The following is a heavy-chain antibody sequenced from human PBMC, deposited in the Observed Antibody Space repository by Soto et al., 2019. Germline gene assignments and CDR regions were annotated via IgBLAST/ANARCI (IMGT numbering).Heavy chain of an antibody. D-gene: IGHD3-22*01. V-gene: IGHV3-7*01. J-gene: IGHJ4*02. CDR2: IKQDGSEK. CDR1: GFTFSSYA. Sequence: EVQLLESGGGLVQPGGSLRLSCAASGFTFSSYAMSWVRQAPGKGLEWVANIKQDGSEKYYVDSVKGRFTISRDNAKNSLYLQMNSLRAEDTAVYYCAREYYYYDSSGTPFDYWGQGTLVTVSS. CDR3: AREYYYYDSSGTPFDY.